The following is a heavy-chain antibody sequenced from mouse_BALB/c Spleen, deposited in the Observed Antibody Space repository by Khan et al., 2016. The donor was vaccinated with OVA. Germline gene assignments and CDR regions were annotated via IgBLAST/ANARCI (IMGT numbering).Heavy chain of an antibody. V-gene: IGHV9-3-1*01. CDR1: GYTFTNYG. CDR3: TRPPHFSYVLVY. Sequence: QIQLVQSGPELKKPGETVKISCKASGYTFTNYGMNWVKQAPGKALKWMGWISTYTGEPTYADDFKGRFAFSLATSASTATLQINNLKNEAPATFFYTRPPHFSYVLVYWGQGTLVTVSA. J-gene: IGHJ4*01. CDR2: ISTYTGEP.